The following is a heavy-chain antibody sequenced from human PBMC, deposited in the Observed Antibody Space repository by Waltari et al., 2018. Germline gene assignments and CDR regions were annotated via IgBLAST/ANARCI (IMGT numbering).Heavy chain of an antibody. D-gene: IGHD5-12*01. CDR2: IYYSGST. V-gene: IGHV4-59*01. J-gene: IGHJ6*03. CDR3: ARGEMATTRDFYYYYYMDV. Sequence: QVQLQESVPGLVKPSETLSLTCTVSGGSISSYYWSWIRQPPGKGLEWIGYIYYSGSTNYNPSLKSRVTISVDTSKNQFSLKLSSVTAADTAVYYCARGEMATTRDFYYYYYMDVWGKGTTVTVSS. CDR1: GGSISSYY.